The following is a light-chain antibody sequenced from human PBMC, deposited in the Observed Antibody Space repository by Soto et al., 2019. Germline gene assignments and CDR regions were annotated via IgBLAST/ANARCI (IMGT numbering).Light chain of an antibody. CDR2: DAS. CDR3: QQRSNWPLT. V-gene: IGKV3-11*01. Sequence: EVVLTQSPATLSSSPGEIVTLSCRASQSINTYLAWYQQKPGQAPRLLIYDASYRAAGIPSRFSGSGSGTDFTLTISSLEPADFAIYHCQQRSNWPLTFGGGTKVEI. CDR1: QSINTY. J-gene: IGKJ4*01.